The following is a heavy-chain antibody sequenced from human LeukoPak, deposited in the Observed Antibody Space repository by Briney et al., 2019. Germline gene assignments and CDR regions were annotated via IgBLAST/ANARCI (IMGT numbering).Heavy chain of an antibody. CDR2: IYTSGST. CDR1: GGSISSGSYY. J-gene: IGHJ3*02. Sequence: PSETLSLTCTVSGGSISSGSYYWSWIRQPAGKGLEWIGRIYTSGSTNYNPSLKSRVTISVDTSKNQFSLKLSSVTAADTAVYYCARDSLYDFWSGYSPSDAFDIWGQGTMVTVSS. D-gene: IGHD3-3*01. CDR3: ARDSLYDFWSGYSPSDAFDI. V-gene: IGHV4-61*02.